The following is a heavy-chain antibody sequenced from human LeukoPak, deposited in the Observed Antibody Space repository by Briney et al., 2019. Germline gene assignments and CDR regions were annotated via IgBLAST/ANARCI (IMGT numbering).Heavy chain of an antibody. CDR2: ISAHNGNT. CDR3: ARDRGYSGYAEYYFDY. J-gene: IGHJ4*02. D-gene: IGHD5-12*01. CDR1: GYTFTSYG. V-gene: IGHV1-18*01. Sequence: ASVKVSCKASGYTFTSYGVSWVRQAPGQGLEWMGWISAHNGNTKNAQKVQGRVTMTTDTSTRTAYMELRSLRSDDTAVYHCARDRGYSGYAEYYFDYWGQGTLVTVSS.